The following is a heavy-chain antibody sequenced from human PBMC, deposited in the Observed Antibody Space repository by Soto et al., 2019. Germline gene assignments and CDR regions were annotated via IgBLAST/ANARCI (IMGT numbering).Heavy chain of an antibody. D-gene: IGHD3-3*01. V-gene: IGHV1-18*04. Sequence: GASVKVSCKASGYTFTSYGISWVRQAPGQGLEWMGWISAYNGNTNYAQKLQGRVTMTTDTSTSTAYMELRSLRSDDTAVYYCARDGSVRDFWSGYYTGYVYYGMDVWGQGTTVT. CDR2: ISAYNGNT. CDR3: ARDGSVRDFWSGYYTGYVYYGMDV. CDR1: GYTFTSYG. J-gene: IGHJ6*02.